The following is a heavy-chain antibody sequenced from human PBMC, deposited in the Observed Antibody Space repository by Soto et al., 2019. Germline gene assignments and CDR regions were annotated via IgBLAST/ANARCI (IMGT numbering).Heavy chain of an antibody. V-gene: IGHV3-23*01. CDR3: AKVHPEQGVFVAVILAYYYFDY. D-gene: IGHD3-3*01. Sequence: GGSLRLSCAASGFTFSSYAMSWVRQAPGKGLEWVSAISGSGGSTYYADSVKGRFTISRDNSKNTLYLQMNSLRAEDTAVYYCAKVHPEQGVFVAVILAYYYFDYWGQGTLVTVSS. J-gene: IGHJ4*02. CDR2: ISGSGGST. CDR1: GFTFSSYA.